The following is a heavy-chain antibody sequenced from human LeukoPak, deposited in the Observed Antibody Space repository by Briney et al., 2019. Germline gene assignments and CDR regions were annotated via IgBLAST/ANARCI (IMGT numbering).Heavy chain of an antibody. CDR1: GFTFSSYA. V-gene: IGHV3-30*04. D-gene: IGHD3-22*01. J-gene: IGHJ3*02. Sequence: GGSLRLSCAASGFTFSSYAMHWVRQAPGKGLEWVAVISYDGSNKYYADSVKGRFTISRDNSKNTLYLQMNSLRAEDTAVYYCASDVTLIVTFIGDAFDIWGQGTMVTVSS. CDR2: ISYDGSNK. CDR3: ASDVTLIVTFIGDAFDI.